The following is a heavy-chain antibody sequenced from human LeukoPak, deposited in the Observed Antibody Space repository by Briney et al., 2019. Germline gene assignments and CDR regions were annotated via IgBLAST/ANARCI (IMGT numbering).Heavy chain of an antibody. CDR1: GFTFSSYG. J-gene: IGHJ6*03. CDR3: ARATENRYYYYYYMDV. V-gene: IGHV3-30*03. D-gene: IGHD1-14*01. CDR2: ISYDGSNK. Sequence: PGRSLRLSCAASGFTFSSYGMHWVRQAPGKGLEWVAVISYDGSNKYYADAVKGRFTISRDNSKNTLYLQMNSLRAEDTAVYYCARATENRYYYYYYMDVWGKGTTVTVSS.